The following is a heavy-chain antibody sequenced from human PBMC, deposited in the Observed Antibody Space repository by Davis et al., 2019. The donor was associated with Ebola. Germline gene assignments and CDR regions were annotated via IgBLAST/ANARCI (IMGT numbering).Heavy chain of an antibody. D-gene: IGHD6-13*01. CDR1: GFTFSNYA. CDR3: AKGRSSWPFDY. Sequence: PGGSLRLSCAASGFTFSNYAMTWVRQAPGKGLEWVSSISGSGFYMYYADSVKGRFTISRDNAKNSLYLQLNSLRAEDTAVYYCAKGRSSWPFDYWGQGTLVTVSS. J-gene: IGHJ4*02. V-gene: IGHV3-21*01. CDR2: ISGSGFYM.